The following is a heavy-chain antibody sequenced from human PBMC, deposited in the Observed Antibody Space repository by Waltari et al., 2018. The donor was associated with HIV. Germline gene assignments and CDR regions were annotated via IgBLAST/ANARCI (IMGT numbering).Heavy chain of an antibody. D-gene: IGHD1-26*01. V-gene: IGHV3-7*01. J-gene: IGHJ6*02. Sequence: EVQLMESGGGLVQSGGSLSLSCAASGFTFSHSWMSWVRQTPGKGLEWVAYIKDDGSEKYYMGSVKGRFTISRDNAKNSMFLQMNSLRAEDTAVYYCARIGTFPHNYAIDFWGQGTTVTVSS. CDR3: ARIGTFPHNYAIDF. CDR1: GFTFSHSW. CDR2: IKDDGSEK.